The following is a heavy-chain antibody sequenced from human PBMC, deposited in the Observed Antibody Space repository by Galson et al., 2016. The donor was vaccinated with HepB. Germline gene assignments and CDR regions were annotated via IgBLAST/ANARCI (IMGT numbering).Heavy chain of an antibody. CDR2: INWSGEIT. Sequence: SLRLSCAASGSTFDDFGMSWVRQAPGKGLEWVSGINWSGEITRYADSVKGRSTISRDNTRNSLFLQMNSLRAEDTALYHCVRVRSVGLQDAFDIWGQGTMVTVSS. D-gene: IGHD5-24*01. CDR1: GSTFDDFG. J-gene: IGHJ3*02. V-gene: IGHV3-20*01. CDR3: VRVRSVGLQDAFDI.